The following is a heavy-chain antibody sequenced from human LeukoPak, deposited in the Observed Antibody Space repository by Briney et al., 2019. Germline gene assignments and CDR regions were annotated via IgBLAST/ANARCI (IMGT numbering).Heavy chain of an antibody. CDR2: ISGSGGST. CDR3: AEGRRRYDILTGPSDY. J-gene: IGHJ4*02. CDR1: GFTFSSYA. D-gene: IGHD3-9*01. V-gene: IGHV3-23*01. Sequence: GGSLRLSCAASGFTFSSYAMSWVRQAPGKGLEWVSAISGSGGSTYYADSVKGRFTISRDNSKNTLYLQMNSLRAEDTAVYYCAEGRRRYDILTGPSDYWGQGTLVTVSS.